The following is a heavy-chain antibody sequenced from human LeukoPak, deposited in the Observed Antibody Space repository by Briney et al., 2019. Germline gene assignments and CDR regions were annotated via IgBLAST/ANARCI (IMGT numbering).Heavy chain of an antibody. J-gene: IGHJ4*02. CDR1: GYTFTSYY. CDR2: INPSGGST. Sequence: ASVKVSCKASGYTFTSYYMHWVRQAPGQGLEWMGIINPSGGSTSYAQKFQGRVTMTRDTSTSTVYMELSSLRSEDTAVYYCARDWCPNDSCYSRFDYWGQGTLVTVSS. CDR3: ARDWCPNDSCYSRFDY. V-gene: IGHV1-46*01. D-gene: IGHD2-15*01.